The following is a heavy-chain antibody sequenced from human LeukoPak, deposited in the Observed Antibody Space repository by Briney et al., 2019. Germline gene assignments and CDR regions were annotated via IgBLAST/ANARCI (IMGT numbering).Heavy chain of an antibody. CDR3: AREYSSGWTKYFDY. CDR1: GFTFSSYS. D-gene: IGHD6-19*01. Sequence: GGSLRLSCAASGFTFSSYSMNWVCQAPGKGLEWVSYISSSSSTIYYADSVKGRFTISRDNSKNTLYLQMNSLRAEDTAVYYCAREYSSGWTKYFDYWGQGTLVTVSS. CDR2: ISSSSSTI. V-gene: IGHV3-48*01. J-gene: IGHJ4*02.